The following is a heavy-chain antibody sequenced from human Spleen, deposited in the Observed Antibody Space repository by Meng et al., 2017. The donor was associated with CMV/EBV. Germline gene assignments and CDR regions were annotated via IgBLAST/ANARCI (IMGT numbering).Heavy chain of an antibody. J-gene: IGHJ4*02. D-gene: IGHD3-3*01. CDR3: ARLNGFWSGYYYGFDY. CDR1: GGSFSGYY. CDR2: INHSGST. Sequence: HGHRQEGGRSTLKPSETLSLPCVVYGGSFSGYYWSWLRQPPGKGLEWIGEINHSGSTNYNPSLKSRVTISVDTSKNQFSLKLSSVTAADTAVYYCARLNGFWSGYYYGFDYWGQGTLVTVSS. V-gene: IGHV4-34*01.